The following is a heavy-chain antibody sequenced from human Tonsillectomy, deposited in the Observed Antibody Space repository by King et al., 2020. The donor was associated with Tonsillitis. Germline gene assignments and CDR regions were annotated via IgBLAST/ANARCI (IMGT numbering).Heavy chain of an antibody. J-gene: IGHJ5*02. CDR3: ARVRSTYYYDSSGYYRNWFDP. V-gene: IGHV1-69*04. CDR2: IIPILGIA. CDR1: GGTFSSYA. Sequence: QLVQSGAEVKKPGSSVKVSCKASGGTFSSYAISWVRQAPGQGLEWMGRIIPILGIANYAQKFQGRVTITADKSTSTAYMELSSLRSEDTAVYYCARVRSTYYYDSSGYYRNWFDPWGQGTLVTVSS. D-gene: IGHD3-22*01.